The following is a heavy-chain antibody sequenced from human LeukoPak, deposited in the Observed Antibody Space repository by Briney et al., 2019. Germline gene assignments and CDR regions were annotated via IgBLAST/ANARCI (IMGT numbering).Heavy chain of an antibody. V-gene: IGHV1-18*01. D-gene: IGHD6-19*01. J-gene: IGHJ4*02. CDR3: AREEVAGSFDY. CDR2: ISTDNGKT. CDR1: GYMFTSYA. Sequence: ASVKVSCKASGYMFTSYAFSWVRQAPGQGLEWMGWISTDNGKTDYAQRLQGRVTMTTDASTTTAYMELRRLRPDDTAVYYCAREEVAGSFDYWGQGTLVTVSS.